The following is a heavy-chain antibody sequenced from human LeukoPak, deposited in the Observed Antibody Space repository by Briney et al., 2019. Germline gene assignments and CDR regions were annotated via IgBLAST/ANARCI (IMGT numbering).Heavy chain of an antibody. Sequence: GGSLGLSCAASGFTFSDYYMSWIRQAPGKGLEWVSYISSSGSTIYYADSVKGRFTISRDNAKNSLYLQMNSLRAEDTAVYYCARWVAYCTNGVCFAFDIWGQGTMVTVSS. J-gene: IGHJ3*02. CDR3: ARWVAYCTNGVCFAFDI. CDR1: GFTFSDYY. D-gene: IGHD2-8*01. CDR2: ISSSGSTI. V-gene: IGHV3-11*04.